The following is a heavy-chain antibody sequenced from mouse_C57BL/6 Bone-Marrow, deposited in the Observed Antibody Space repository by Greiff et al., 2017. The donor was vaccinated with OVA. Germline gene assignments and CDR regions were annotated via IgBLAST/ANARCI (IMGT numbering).Heavy chain of an antibody. Sequence: VQLQQSGPELVKPGASVKIPCKASGYTFTDYNMDWVKQSHGKSLEWIGDINPNNGGTIYNQKFKGKDTLTVDKSSSTAYMELRSLTSEDTAVYYCARWSSYSYWYVDVWGTGTTVTVSS. V-gene: IGHV1-18*01. CDR3: ARWSSYSYWYVDV. CDR1: GYTFTDYN. J-gene: IGHJ1*03. D-gene: IGHD1-1*01. CDR2: INPNNGGT.